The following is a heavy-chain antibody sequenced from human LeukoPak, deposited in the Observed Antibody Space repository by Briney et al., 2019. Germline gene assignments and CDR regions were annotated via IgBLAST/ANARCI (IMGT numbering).Heavy chain of an antibody. J-gene: IGHJ4*02. V-gene: IGHV3-49*04. Sequence: GGSLRLSCTTSGFTFGDYDMSWVRQAPGKGLEWLGLIRSKPYGETKEYAASVKGRFSISKDDSKSIAYLQMNSLKTEDTAVYYCTRDNPIYIAVAGKCDYWGQGTLVTVSS. CDR1: GFTFGDYD. CDR2: IRSKPYGETK. D-gene: IGHD6-19*01. CDR3: TRDNPIYIAVAGKCDY.